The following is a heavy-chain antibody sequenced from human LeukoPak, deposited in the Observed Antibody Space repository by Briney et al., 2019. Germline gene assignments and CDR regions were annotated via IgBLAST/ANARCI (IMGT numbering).Heavy chain of an antibody. D-gene: IGHD5-24*01. CDR3: ARSRDGYNYVIPY. V-gene: IGHV4-61*01. Sequence: SETLSLTCTVSGGSVSSGSYYWSWIRQPPGKGLEWIGYISYSGNTNYNPSLKSRVTISVDTSKNQFSLKLSSVTAADTAVYYCARSRDGYNYVIPYWGQGTLVAVSS. CDR2: ISYSGNT. J-gene: IGHJ4*02. CDR1: GGSVSSGSYY.